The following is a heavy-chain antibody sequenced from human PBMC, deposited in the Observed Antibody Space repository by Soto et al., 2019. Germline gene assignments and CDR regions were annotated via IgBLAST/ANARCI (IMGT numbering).Heavy chain of an antibody. Sequence: GESLKSSGNGPGHLLNNDWIGWVRQTPGKGLEWMGLIFTRDSETKTSPSFQGHVSFSVDNSINTVYLQWTSLKTTDTGIYFCARGYFDSGHGYDLWGQGTLVTVSS. CDR1: GHLLNNDW. CDR3: ARGYFDSGHGYDL. CDR2: IFTRDSET. J-gene: IGHJ5*02. V-gene: IGHV5-51*01. D-gene: IGHD3-10*01.